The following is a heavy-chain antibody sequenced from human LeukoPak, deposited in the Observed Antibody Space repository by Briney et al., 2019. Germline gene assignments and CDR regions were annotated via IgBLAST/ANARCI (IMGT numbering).Heavy chain of an antibody. CDR2: ISGSGGIT. CDR3: AKGTYYYDSSGYRDYYYYMDV. J-gene: IGHJ6*03. V-gene: IGHV3-23*01. CDR1: GFTFSSYA. Sequence: GGSLRLSFAASGFTFSSYAMTWVRQAPGKGLEWVSAISGSGGITYYADSVKGRFTISRDNSKNTLYLQMNSLRAEDTAVYYCAKGTYYYDSSGYRDYYYYMDVWGKGTTVTVSS. D-gene: IGHD3-22*01.